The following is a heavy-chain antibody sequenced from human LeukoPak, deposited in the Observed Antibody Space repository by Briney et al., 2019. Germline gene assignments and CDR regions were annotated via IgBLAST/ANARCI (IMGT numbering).Heavy chain of an antibody. CDR3: AKDLLWADYFGSGSYLDY. CDR2: IKQDGGEK. J-gene: IGHJ4*02. Sequence: GGSLRLSCAASGFTFSSYWMSWVRQAPGKGLEWVANIKQDGGEKNYVDSVKGRFTISRDNAKNSLYLQMNSLRVEDTALYYCAKDLLWADYFGSGSYLDYWGQGILVIVSS. D-gene: IGHD3-10*01. CDR1: GFTFSSYW. V-gene: IGHV3-7*03.